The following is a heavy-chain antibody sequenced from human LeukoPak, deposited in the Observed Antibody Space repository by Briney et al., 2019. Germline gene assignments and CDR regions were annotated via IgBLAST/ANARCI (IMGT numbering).Heavy chain of an antibody. CDR1: GFTFSEYW. D-gene: IGHD3-22*01. V-gene: IGHV3-7*01. CDR2: INKSGNVK. J-gene: IGHJ4*02. CDR3: ATSDDSSGSD. Sequence: GGSLRLSCVASGFTFSEYWMSWVRQAPGKGLEWVANINKSGNVKHHVDSVKGRFTISRDNAKNSVFLQMNSLRDEDTALYYCATSDDSSGSDWGQGTLVTVSS.